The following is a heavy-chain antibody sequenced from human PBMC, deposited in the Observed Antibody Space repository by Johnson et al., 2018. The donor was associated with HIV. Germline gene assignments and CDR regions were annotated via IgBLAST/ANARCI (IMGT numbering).Heavy chain of an antibody. CDR3: AKDWADQDVFDI. D-gene: IGHD3-16*01. V-gene: IGHV3-23*04. Sequence: VQLVESGGGLVQPGRSLRLSCAASGFTFSSYAMHWVRQAPGKGLEWVSVISGSGGSTYYADSVNGRFTISRDNSKNTLYLQMNSLRAEDTAVYYCAKDWADQDVFDIWGQGTMVTVSS. CDR1: GFTFSSYA. CDR2: ISGSGGST. J-gene: IGHJ3*02.